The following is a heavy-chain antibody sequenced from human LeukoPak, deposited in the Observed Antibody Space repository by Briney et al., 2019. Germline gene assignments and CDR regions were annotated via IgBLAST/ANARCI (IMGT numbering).Heavy chain of an antibody. J-gene: IGHJ4*02. CDR3: AIIDLSSGFGY. CDR2: ISPYNGNT. CDR1: GYTFTTYG. Sequence: ASVKVSCKTSGYTFTTYGIDWVRQAPGQGLERMGWISPYNGNTDYEQKFQGRFALTADTSTSTAYMELRSLRSDDTATYYCAIIDLSSGFGYWGQGTLVTVSS. D-gene: IGHD1-26*01. V-gene: IGHV1-18*01.